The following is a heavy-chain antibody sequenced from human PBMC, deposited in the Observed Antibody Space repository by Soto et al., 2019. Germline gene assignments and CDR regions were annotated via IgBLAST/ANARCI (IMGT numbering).Heavy chain of an antibody. Sequence: SESLSLACTVCGGCISSGGYYWGWIRQHPGKGLEWIGYIYYSGSTYYNPSLKSRVTISVDTSKNQFSLKLSSVTAADTAVYYCASNHPRYCSGGSCYSWAFDIWGQGTMVTVSS. J-gene: IGHJ3*02. CDR3: ASNHPRYCSGGSCYSWAFDI. V-gene: IGHV4-31*03. CDR2: IYYSGST. D-gene: IGHD2-15*01. CDR1: GGCISSGGYY.